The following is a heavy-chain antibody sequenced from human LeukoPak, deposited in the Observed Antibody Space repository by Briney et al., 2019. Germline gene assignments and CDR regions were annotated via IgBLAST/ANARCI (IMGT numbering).Heavy chain of an antibody. CDR1: GFTFSSYE. D-gene: IGHD4-11*01. CDR3: TRGPPGLTVTYFQH. J-gene: IGHJ1*01. CDR2: IRSKAFGATT. V-gene: IGHV3-49*04. Sequence: AGGSLRLSCAASGFTFSSYEMNWVRQAPGKGLEWVGFIRSKAFGATTEYAASVKGRFTVSRDDSKSIAYLQMNSLKTEDTAVYYCTRGPPGLTVTYFQHWGQGTLVTVSS.